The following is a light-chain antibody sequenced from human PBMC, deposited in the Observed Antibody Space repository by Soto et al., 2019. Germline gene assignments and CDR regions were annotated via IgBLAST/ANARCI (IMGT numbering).Light chain of an antibody. J-gene: IGKJ5*01. Sequence: DIQMTQSPSFLSASVGDRVTISCRASQSINTYLNWYQHKPRKAPKLLIYGTSDLQSGVPSRFSGGGSGTDFTLTISSLQPEDFATYYCQQSFSTLLITFGQGTRLEFK. V-gene: IGKV1-39*01. CDR3: QQSFSTLLIT. CDR1: QSINTY. CDR2: GTS.